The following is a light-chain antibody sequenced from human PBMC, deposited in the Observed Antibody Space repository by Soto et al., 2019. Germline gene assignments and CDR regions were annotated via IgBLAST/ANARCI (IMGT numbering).Light chain of an antibody. J-gene: IGLJ1*01. CDR1: KLGDKY. CDR2: QDS. V-gene: IGLV3-1*01. CDR3: QAWDISTYV. Sequence: SYELTQPPSVSVSPGQTASITCSGDKLGDKYACWYQQKPGQSPVLVIYQDSKRPSGIPERFSGSNSGNTATLTISGTQAMVEADYYCQAWDISTYVFGTGTNLTVL.